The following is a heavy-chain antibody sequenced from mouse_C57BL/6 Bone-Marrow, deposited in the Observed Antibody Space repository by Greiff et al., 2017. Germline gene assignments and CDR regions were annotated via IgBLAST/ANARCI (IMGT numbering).Heavy chain of an antibody. V-gene: IGHV14-4*01. J-gene: IGHJ2*01. CDR2: FDPENGDT. CDR1: GFNIKDDY. Sequence: VHVKQSGAELVRPGVSVTLSCTASGFNIKDDYMHWVKQRTEQGLGWIGWFDPENGDTEYASKFQGKATITADTSSNTSYLQLSILTSEDTAVYSCTTDGYGPYYIDYWGQGTTLTVSS. D-gene: IGHD1-2*01. CDR3: TTDGYGPYYIDY.